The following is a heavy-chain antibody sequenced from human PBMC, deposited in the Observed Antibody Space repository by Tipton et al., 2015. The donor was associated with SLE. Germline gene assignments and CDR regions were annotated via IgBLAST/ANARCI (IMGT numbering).Heavy chain of an antibody. D-gene: IGHD2/OR15-2a*01. Sequence: LRLSCTASGFTFGDYAMSWFRQAPGKGLEWIGSIFHSGTTFFNPSLKSRVTISINTSKNQFSLRLTSVTAADTAVYYCARLESNWHFDVWGRGTLVTVS. J-gene: IGHJ2*01. CDR3: ARLESNWHFDV. V-gene: IGHV4-38-2*02. CDR2: IFHSGTT. CDR1: GFTFGDYA.